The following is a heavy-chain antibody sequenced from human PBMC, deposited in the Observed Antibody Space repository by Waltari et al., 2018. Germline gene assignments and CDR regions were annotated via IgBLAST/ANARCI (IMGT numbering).Heavy chain of an antibody. J-gene: IGHJ4*02. V-gene: IGHV4-38-2*02. CDR1: GYYISSNYF. D-gene: IGHD3-3*01. Sequence: QVELQESGPGLVKPSETLSLTCKVSGYYISSNYFWGWIRQPPGKGPEWIGSIFHSGSTYHNPSLKRRVTISVDTSKIQCSLKLISVTAADMAVYYCARVAYSDFWSDYSSRPSFVYWGPGTLVTVSS. CDR2: IFHSGST. CDR3: ARVAYSDFWSDYSSRPSFVY.